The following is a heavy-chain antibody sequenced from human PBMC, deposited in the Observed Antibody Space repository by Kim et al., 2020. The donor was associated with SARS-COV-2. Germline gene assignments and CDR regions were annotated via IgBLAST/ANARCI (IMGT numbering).Heavy chain of an antibody. J-gene: IGHJ3*02. Sequence: SRVAISVDTSKNQFSLKLSSVTAADTAVYYCARGGAGEEYSGYDPDAFDIWGQGTMVTVSS. CDR3: ARGGAGEEYSGYDPDAFDI. V-gene: IGHV4-59*09. D-gene: IGHD5-12*01.